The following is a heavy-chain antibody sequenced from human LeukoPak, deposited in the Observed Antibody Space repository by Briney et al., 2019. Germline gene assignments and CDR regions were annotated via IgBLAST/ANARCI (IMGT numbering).Heavy chain of an antibody. CDR2: IYYSGST. D-gene: IGHD6-13*01. CDR3: ARGRGSSWYNH. V-gene: IGHV4-59*01. Sequence: SETLSLACAVYGGSFSGYYWSWIRQPPGKGLEWIGYIYYSGSTNYNPSLKSRVTISVDTSKNQFSLKLSSVTAADTAVYYCARGRGSSWYNHWGQGTLVTVSS. J-gene: IGHJ4*02. CDR1: GGSFSGYY.